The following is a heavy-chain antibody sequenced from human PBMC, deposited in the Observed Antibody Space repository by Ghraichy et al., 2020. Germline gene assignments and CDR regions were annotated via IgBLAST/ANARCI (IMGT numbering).Heavy chain of an antibody. CDR1: GGSISSRGYY. J-gene: IGHJ3*02. V-gene: IGHV4-39*02. CDR3: ARVHCSRTSCYFPDAFDI. Sequence: SETLSLTCTVSGGSISSRGYYWGWIRQPPGKGLEWIGNFYSSGSTYYNPSLKSRVTISGDTSKNFFSLRLSSVTAADTAGYYGARVHCSRTSCYFPDAFDIWGQGTMVTVSS. D-gene: IGHD2-2*01. CDR2: FYSSGST.